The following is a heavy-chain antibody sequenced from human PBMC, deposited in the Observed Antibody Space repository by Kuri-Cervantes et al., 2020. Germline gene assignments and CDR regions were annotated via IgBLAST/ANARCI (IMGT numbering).Heavy chain of an antibody. CDR3: ARVRSRGYYYGMDV. D-gene: IGHD6-13*01. J-gene: IGHJ6*02. V-gene: IGHV3-21*01. CDR2: ISSSSSSYI. CDR1: GFTFSSYS. Sequence: GGSLRLSCAASGFTFSSYSMNWVRQAPGKGLEWVSSISSSSSSYIYYADSVKGRFTISRDNAKNSLYLQMNSLRAEDTAVYYCARVRSRGYYYGMDVWGQGTTVTVSS.